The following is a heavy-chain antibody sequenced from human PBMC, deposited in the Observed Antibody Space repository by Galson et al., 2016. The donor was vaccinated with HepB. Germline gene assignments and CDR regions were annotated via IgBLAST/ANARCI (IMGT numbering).Heavy chain of an antibody. CDR2: IYNHGST. V-gene: IGHV3-66*01. J-gene: IGHJ4*02. Sequence: SLRLSCAASGFSAKNNYMTWVRQAPGKGLEWVSIIYNHGSTYYADSVKGRSTISRDNSGNPVYLQMNTLSPEDTAVYYCAARTTDYGGVGRLHFWGQGTLVTVSS. CDR3: AARTTDYGGVGRLHF. D-gene: IGHD4-23*01. CDR1: GFSAKNNY.